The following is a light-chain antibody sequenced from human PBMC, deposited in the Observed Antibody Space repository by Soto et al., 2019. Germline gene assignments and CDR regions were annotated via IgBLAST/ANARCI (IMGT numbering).Light chain of an antibody. CDR3: SLFTSSITSV. CDR2: DVT. V-gene: IGLV2-14*01. CDR1: SSDVGGYNS. Sequence: QTPLTESASVTGSPGQTITISHTGTSSDVGGYNSVSWYRQDPGKAPKLMIYDVTNRPSGVSNRFSGSKSGNTASLTISGLQAEDVADYYCSLFTSSITSVFGTGIKVAVL. J-gene: IGLJ1*01.